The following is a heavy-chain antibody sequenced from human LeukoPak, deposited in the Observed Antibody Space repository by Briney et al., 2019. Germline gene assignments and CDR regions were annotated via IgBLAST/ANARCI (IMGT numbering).Heavy chain of an antibody. V-gene: IGHV1-2*02. CDR1: GYTFTGYY. CDR3: ARGGIVVVVAARGAFDI. Sequence: ASVKVSCKASGYTFTGYYMHWVRQAPGQGLEWMGWINPNSGGTNCAQKFQGRVTMTRDTSISTAYMELSRLRSDDTAVYYCARGGIVVVVAARGAFDIWGQGTMVTVSS. J-gene: IGHJ3*02. CDR2: INPNSGGT. D-gene: IGHD2-15*01.